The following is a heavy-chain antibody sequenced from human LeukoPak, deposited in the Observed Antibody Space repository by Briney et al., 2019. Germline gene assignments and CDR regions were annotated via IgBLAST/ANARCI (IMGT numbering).Heavy chain of an antibody. V-gene: IGHV1-2*06. CDR2: INPNSGGT. CDR1: GYTFTGYY. D-gene: IGHD2-15*01. Sequence: ASVKVSCKASGYTFTGYYMHWVRQAPGQGLEWMGRINPNSGGTNCAQKFQGRVTMTRDTSISTAYMELSRLRSDDTAVYYCASIGYCSGGSFYRGRGPDDYWGQGTLVTVSS. CDR3: ASIGYCSGGSFYRGRGPDDY. J-gene: IGHJ4*02.